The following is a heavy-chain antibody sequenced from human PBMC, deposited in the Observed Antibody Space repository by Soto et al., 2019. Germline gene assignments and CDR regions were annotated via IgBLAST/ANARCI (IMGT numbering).Heavy chain of an antibody. Sequence: PGGSLRLSCSASGFSFSRFAMHWVRQAPGKGLEYVSAISRDGVNTYYAGSVKGRFTISRDNSKNTLYLQMSSLRAEDTAVYYCVKDLWGFYYYDNSGHDDWGQGTLVTVSS. V-gene: IGHV3-64D*06. D-gene: IGHD3-22*01. CDR1: GFSFSRFA. CDR3: VKDLWGFYYYDNSGHDD. J-gene: IGHJ4*02. CDR2: ISRDGVNT.